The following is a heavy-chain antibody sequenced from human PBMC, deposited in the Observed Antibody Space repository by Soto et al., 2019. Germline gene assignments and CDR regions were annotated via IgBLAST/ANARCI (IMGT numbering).Heavy chain of an antibody. Sequence: QVQLQESGPGLVKPSQTLSLTCTVSGGSISSGGYYWSWILQHPGKGLEWIGYIYYSGSTYYNPSLKSRVTISVDTSKNQFSLKLSSVTAADTAVYYCARDLDYGETGGAFDYWGQGTLVTVSS. J-gene: IGHJ4*02. V-gene: IGHV4-31*03. CDR1: GGSISSGGYY. CDR3: ARDLDYGETGGAFDY. D-gene: IGHD4-17*01. CDR2: IYYSGST.